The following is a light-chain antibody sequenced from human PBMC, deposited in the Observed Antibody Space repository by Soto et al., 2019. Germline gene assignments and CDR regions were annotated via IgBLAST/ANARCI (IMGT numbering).Light chain of an antibody. CDR1: QSLLHSNGYNY. J-gene: IGKJ1*01. V-gene: IGKV2-28*01. CDR2: LGS. CDR3: MQGSHWPWT. Sequence: DIVMTQSPLSLPVTPGEPASISCRSSQSLLHSNGYNYLNWYLQKPGQSPQLLIYLGSNRASGVPDRFSGSGSGTDFTLKISRVEAEDVGVYSCMQGSHWPWTLGQGTKVDI.